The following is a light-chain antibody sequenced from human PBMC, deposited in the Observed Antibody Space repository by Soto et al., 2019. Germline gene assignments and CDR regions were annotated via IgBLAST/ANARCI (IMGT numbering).Light chain of an antibody. J-gene: IGKJ3*01. V-gene: IGKV3-20*01. CDR1: QSVSGAY. CDR2: GGS. Sequence: ENVLTQSPGTLSLSPGERATLSCRASQSVSGAYLAWYQQKLGQAPRLLIYGGSTRATGIPDRFSGSGSGTDFTLTISRLEPEDFAVYYCQQYGSSQFTFGPGTKVNIK. CDR3: QQYGSSQFT.